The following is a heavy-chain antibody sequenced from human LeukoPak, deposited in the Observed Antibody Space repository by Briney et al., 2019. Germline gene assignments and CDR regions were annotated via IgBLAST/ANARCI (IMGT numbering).Heavy chain of an antibody. J-gene: IGHJ3*02. V-gene: IGHV3-23*01. CDR1: GFTFSSYA. CDR2: ISGGAHST. D-gene: IGHD3-3*01. CDR3: AKGLSASGRFNAFDI. Sequence: GGSLRLSCAASGFTFSSYALNWVRQAPGKGLEWVAAISGGAHSTYHADSVRGRFTISRDNSKNTLYLQMNSLRVDDTAVYHCAKGLSASGRFNAFDIWGQGTMVTVSS.